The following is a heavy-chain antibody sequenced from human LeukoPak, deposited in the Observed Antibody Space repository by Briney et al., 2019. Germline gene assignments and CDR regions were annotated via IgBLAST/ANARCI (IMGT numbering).Heavy chain of an antibody. J-gene: IGHJ6*02. CDR3: ARDGGIIRFGGQDV. Sequence: PGGSLRLSCAASGFTFSSYWMSWVRQAPGKGLEWVAHMNRDGSEKNYVDSIKGRFTISRDNATNSLYLQMNSLRVEDTAVYYCARDGGIIRFGGQDVWGQGTTVIVS. V-gene: IGHV3-7*01. CDR1: GFTFSSYW. CDR2: MNRDGSEK. D-gene: IGHD3-16*01.